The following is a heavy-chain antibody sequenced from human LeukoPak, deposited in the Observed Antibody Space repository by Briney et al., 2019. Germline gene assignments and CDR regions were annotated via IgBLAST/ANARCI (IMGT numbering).Heavy chain of an antibody. CDR1: GFTFSSYA. CDR3: SYYYGMDV. V-gene: IGHV3-30-3*01. CDR2: ISYDGSNK. J-gene: IGHJ6*02. Sequence: GGSLRLFCAASGFTFSSYAMHWVRQAPGKGLEWVAVISYDGSNKYYADSVKGRFTISRGNSKNTLYLQMNSLRAEDTAVYYCSYYYGMDVWGQGTTVTVSS.